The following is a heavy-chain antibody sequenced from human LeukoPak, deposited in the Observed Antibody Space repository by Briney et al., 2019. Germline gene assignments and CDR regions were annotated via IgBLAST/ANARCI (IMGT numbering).Heavy chain of an antibody. V-gene: IGHV4-34*01. CDR1: GGSFSGYY. Sequence: SETLSLTCAVYGGSFSGYYWSWIRQPPGKGLEWIGEINHSGSTNYNPSLKSRVTISVDTSKNQFSLKLSSVTAADTAVYYCARAGIVGATSYYWGQGTLVTVSS. D-gene: IGHD1-26*01. J-gene: IGHJ4*02. CDR2: INHSGST. CDR3: ARAGIVGATSYY.